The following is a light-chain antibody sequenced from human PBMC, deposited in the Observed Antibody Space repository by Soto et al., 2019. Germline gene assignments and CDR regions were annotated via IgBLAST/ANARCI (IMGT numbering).Light chain of an antibody. CDR3: QQYNNWPPYT. V-gene: IGKV3-15*01. CDR2: GAS. J-gene: IGKJ2*01. Sequence: EIVMTQSPATLSVSPGERATLSCRASQSVSSNLAWYQQKPGQAPRLLIYGASTRATGIPARFSGSGSGTEFTLTISSLYSEDFAVYYCQQYNNWPPYTFGQGTKLEIK. CDR1: QSVSSN.